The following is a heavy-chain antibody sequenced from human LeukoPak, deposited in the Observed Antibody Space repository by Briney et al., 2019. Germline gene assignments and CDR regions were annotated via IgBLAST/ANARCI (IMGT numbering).Heavy chain of an antibody. V-gene: IGHV3-23*01. CDR1: GFTFSSYA. CDR3: AKIGVADWLSNFDY. J-gene: IGHJ4*02. D-gene: IGHD3-9*01. Sequence: VGSLRLSCTASGFTFSSYAMSWVRQAPGKGLEWVSAISGSGGSTYYADSVKGRFTISRDNSKNTLYLQMNSLRAEDTAVYYCAKIGVADWLSNFDYWGQGTLVAVSS. CDR2: ISGSGGST.